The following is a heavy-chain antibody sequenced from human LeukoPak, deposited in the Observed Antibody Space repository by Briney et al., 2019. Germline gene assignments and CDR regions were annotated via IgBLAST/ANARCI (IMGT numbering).Heavy chain of an antibody. CDR2: ISYDGSNK. J-gene: IGHJ6*04. V-gene: IGHV3-30*04. Sequence: GGSLRLSCAASGFTFSSYAMHWVRQAPGKGLEWVAVISYDGSNKYYADSVKGRFTISRDNSKNTLYLQMNSLRAEDTAVYYCARDRVLSSGWQGNGYYYGMDVWGKGTTVTVSS. CDR3: ARDRVLSSGWQGNGYYYGMDV. CDR1: GFTFSSYA. D-gene: IGHD6-25*01.